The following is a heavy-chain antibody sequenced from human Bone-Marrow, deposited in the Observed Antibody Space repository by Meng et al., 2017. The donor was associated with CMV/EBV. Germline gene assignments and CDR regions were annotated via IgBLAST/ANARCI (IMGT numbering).Heavy chain of an antibody. D-gene: IGHD6-19*01. CDR1: GFTFTSSA. CDR2: IVVGSGNT. V-gene: IGHV1-58*01. J-gene: IGHJ6*02. CDR3: ARGGSGWHTTYYYYGMDV. Sequence: SVKVSCKASGFTFTSSAVQWVRQARGQRLEWIGWIVVGSGNTNYAQKFQERVTITRDMSTSTVYMELSSLRSEDTAVYYCARGGSGWHTTYYYYGMDVWGQGTTVTVSS.